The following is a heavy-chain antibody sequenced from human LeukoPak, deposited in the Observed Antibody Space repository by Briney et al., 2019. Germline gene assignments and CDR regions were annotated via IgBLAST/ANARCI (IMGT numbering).Heavy chain of an antibody. V-gene: IGHV3-49*02. J-gene: IGHJ4*02. D-gene: IGHD1-1*01. CDR2: IRSKAYGETA. CDR3: TRDRGAYNLYDY. Sequence: WIRQAPGKGLEWVGFIRSKAYGETADYAASVKGRFTISRDDSKAIAYLQMNSLKTEDTAVYHCTRDRGAYNLYDYWGQGTLVTVSS.